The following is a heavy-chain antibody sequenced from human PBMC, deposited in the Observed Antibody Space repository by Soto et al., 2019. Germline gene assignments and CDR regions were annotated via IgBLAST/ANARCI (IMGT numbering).Heavy chain of an antibody. CDR1: GGSFSGYH. CDR2: INHSGST. V-gene: IGHV4-34*01. Sequence: SETLSLTCAVYGGSFSGYHWSWIRQPPGKGLEWIGEINHSGSTNYNPSLKSRVTISVDTSKNQFSLKLSSVTAADTAVYYCARGRYQPLLSLLWFDPWGQGALVTSPQ. J-gene: IGHJ5*02. CDR3: ARGRYQPLLSLLWFDP. D-gene: IGHD2-2*01.